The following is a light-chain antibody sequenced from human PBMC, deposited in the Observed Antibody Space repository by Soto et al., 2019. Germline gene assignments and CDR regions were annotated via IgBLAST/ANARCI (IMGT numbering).Light chain of an antibody. J-gene: IGKJ1*01. Sequence: DIQMTQSPSTLSASVGDRATITCRASQSISSWLAWYQEKPGKAPKLLIYKASSLESGVPSRFSGSGSGTEFTLTISSLQPDDFATYYCQQYNSYPTFGQGTKVEI. CDR2: KAS. CDR1: QSISSW. CDR3: QQYNSYPT. V-gene: IGKV1-5*03.